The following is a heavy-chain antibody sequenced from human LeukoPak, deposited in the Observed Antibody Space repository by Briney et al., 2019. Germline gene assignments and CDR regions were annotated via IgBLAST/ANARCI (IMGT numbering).Heavy chain of an antibody. CDR2: INPNSGGT. V-gene: IGHV1-2*02. J-gene: IGHJ6*02. D-gene: IGHD2-2*01. Sequence: ASVKVSCKASGYTFTGYYMHWVRQAPGQGLEWMGWINPNSGGTNYAQKFQGRVTMTRDTSISTAYMELSRLRSDDTAVYYCARGVPAAIRGYYYYGMDVWGQGTLVTVSS. CDR3: ARGVPAAIRGYYYYGMDV. CDR1: GYTFTGYY.